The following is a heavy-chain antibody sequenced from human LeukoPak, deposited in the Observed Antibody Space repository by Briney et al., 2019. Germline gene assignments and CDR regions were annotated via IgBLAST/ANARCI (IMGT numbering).Heavy chain of an antibody. CDR2: ISGGGGST. V-gene: IGHV3-23*01. J-gene: IGHJ4*02. Sequence: GGSLRLSCAASGFTVSSNYMSWVRQAPGKGLEWVSSISGGGGSTYYADSVKGRFTISRDNSKHTLYLQMNSLRAEDTAVYYCAKEMRGIAATGTDYWGQGTLVTVSS. CDR1: GFTVSSNY. D-gene: IGHD6-13*01. CDR3: AKEMRGIAATGTDY.